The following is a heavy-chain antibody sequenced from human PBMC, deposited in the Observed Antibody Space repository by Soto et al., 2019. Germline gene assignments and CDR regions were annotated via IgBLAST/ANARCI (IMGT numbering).Heavy chain of an antibody. D-gene: IGHD3-16*01. CDR1: GFTCSSYG. J-gene: IGHJ4*02. CDR2: TWYDGSDR. CDR3: ARGILSYEGGDY. Sequence: QVQLVESGGGVVQPGRSLRLSCAASGFTCSSYGMHWVRQAPGKGLEWVAVTWYDGSDRHYEDSVKGRFTISRDNSKNTLYLQMSSLRAEDTADYYCARGILSYEGGDYWGQGTLVTVSS. V-gene: IGHV3-33*01.